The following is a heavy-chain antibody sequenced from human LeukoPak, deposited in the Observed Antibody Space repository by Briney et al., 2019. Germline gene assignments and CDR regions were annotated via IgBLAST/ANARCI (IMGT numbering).Heavy chain of an antibody. J-gene: IGHJ4*02. V-gene: IGHV3-30*02. Sequence: GGSLRLSCAASGFTFSSYGMHWVRQAPGKGLEWVAFIRYDGSNKYYADSVKGRVTISRDNSKNTLYLQMNSLRAEDTAVYYCAKDPEYCSGGSCYFGYWGQGTLVTVSS. D-gene: IGHD2-15*01. CDR1: GFTFSSYG. CDR2: IRYDGSNK. CDR3: AKDPEYCSGGSCYFGY.